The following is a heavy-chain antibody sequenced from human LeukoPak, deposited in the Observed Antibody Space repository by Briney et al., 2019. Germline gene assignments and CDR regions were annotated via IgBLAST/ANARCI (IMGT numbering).Heavy chain of an antibody. CDR1: GRSISSYY. Sequence: PSETLSLTCTVSGRSISSYYWSWIRQPPGKGLEWIGYIYCSGSTNYHPSLKSRVTISVDASKNQFSLKLSSVTAADTAVYYCARERGDYGYYYGYWGQGTLVTVSS. D-gene: IGHD4-17*01. CDR2: IYCSGST. CDR3: ARERGDYGYYYGY. J-gene: IGHJ4*02. V-gene: IGHV4-59*01.